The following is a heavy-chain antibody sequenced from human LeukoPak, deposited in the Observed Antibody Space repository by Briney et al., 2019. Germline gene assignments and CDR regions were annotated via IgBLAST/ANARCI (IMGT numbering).Heavy chain of an antibody. V-gene: IGHV1-69*05. CDR3: ARSSPYPEPGWFDP. D-gene: IGHD1-14*01. CDR1: GYTFNTYY. J-gene: IGHJ5*02. CDR2: IIPMFGTA. Sequence: SVKVSCKASGYTFNTYYLHWVRQAPGQGLEWMGRIIPMFGTANYAQKFQGRVTITTDESTSTAYMELSSLRSEDTVVYYCARSSPYPEPGWFDPWGQGTLVTVSS.